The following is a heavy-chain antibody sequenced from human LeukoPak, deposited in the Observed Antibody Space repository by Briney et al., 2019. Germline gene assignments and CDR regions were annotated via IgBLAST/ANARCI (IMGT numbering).Heavy chain of an antibody. CDR3: ARESGVADSRPGKYYYYYYGMDV. CDR1: GDSVSSDSAA. J-gene: IGHJ6*02. CDR2: TYYRSKWYN. V-gene: IGHV6-1*01. Sequence: SQTLSLTCAISGDSVSSDSAAWNWIRQSPSRGLEWLGRTYYRSKWYNDYAVSVKSRITINPDTSKNQFSLQLNSVTPEDTAVYYCARESGVADSRPGKYYYYYYGMDVWGQGTPVTVSS. D-gene: IGHD6-19*01.